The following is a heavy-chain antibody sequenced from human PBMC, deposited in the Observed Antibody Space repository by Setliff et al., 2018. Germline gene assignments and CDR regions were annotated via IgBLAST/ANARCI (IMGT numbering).Heavy chain of an antibody. CDR3: AKVNNRFWSGYYPYYYAMDV. CDR2: ISGSGGST. V-gene: IGHV3-23*01. D-gene: IGHD3-3*01. J-gene: IGHJ6*02. CDR1: GFTFSSYW. Sequence: PGGSLRLSCAASGFTFSSYWMSWVRQAPGKGLEWVSAISGSGGSTYYADSVKGRFTISRDNSKNTLYLQMNSLRAEDTAVYYCAKVNNRFWSGYYPYYYAMDVWGQGTTVTVSS.